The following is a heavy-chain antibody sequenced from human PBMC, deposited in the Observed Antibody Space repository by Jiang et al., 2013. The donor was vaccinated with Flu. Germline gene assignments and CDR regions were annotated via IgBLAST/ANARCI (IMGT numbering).Heavy chain of an antibody. V-gene: IGHV4-34*01. CDR1: GGSFSGYY. D-gene: IGHD6-13*01. Sequence: LLKPSETLSLTCAVYGGSFSGYYWSWIRQPPGKGLEWIGEINHSGSTNYNPSLKSRVTISVDTSKNQFSLKLSSVTAADTAVYYCARAEGIAAADRYFDLWGRGTLVTVSS. CDR2: INHSGST. CDR3: ARAEGIAAADRYFDL. J-gene: IGHJ2*01.